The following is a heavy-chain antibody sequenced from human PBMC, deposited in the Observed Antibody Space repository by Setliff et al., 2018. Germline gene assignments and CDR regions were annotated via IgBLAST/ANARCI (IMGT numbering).Heavy chain of an antibody. D-gene: IGHD3-10*01. J-gene: IGHJ3*02. Sequence: PGGSLRLSCVATGFPFRDYEMHWVRQAPGKGLEWVTFMRYDGSDKYYADSVKGRFTISRDNAKNSLYLQMNNLRAEDTALYYCVRDLYVSGSYYNVDACDIWGQGTMVTVS. CDR1: GFPFRDYE. CDR3: VRDLYVSGSYYNVDACDI. CDR2: MRYDGSDK. V-gene: IGHV3-30*02.